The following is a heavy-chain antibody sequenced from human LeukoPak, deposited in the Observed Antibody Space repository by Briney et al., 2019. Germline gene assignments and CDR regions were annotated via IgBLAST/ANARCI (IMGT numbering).Heavy chain of an antibody. V-gene: IGHV4-59*01. CDR1: GGSISSYY. CDR2: IYYSGST. Sequence: PSETLSLTCTVSGGSISSYYWSWIRQPPGKGLEWIGYIYYSGSTNYNPSLKSRVTISVDTSKNQFSLKLSSVTAADTAVYYCARGDLVLFDYWGQGTLVTVSS. CDR3: ARGDLVLFDY. D-gene: IGHD6-6*01. J-gene: IGHJ4*02.